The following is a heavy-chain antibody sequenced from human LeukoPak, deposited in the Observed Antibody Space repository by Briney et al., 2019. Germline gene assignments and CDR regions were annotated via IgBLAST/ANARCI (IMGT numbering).Heavy chain of an antibody. CDR1: GYTFTSYD. V-gene: IGHV1-8*01. CDR2: MNPNSGNT. D-gene: IGHD6-19*01. CDR3: AREADSSGQFDY. Sequence: GASVKVSSKASGYTFTSYDINWVRQATGQGLEWMGWMNPNSGNTGYAQKFQGRVTMTRNTSISTAYMELSSLRSEDTAVYYCAREADSSGQFDYWGQGTLVTVSS. J-gene: IGHJ4*02.